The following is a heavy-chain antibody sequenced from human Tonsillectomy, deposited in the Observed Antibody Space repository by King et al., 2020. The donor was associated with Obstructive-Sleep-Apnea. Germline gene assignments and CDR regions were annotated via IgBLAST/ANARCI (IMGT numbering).Heavy chain of an antibody. CDR1: GFTFSDYH. CDR3: ARDAIFGVTDGVY. Sequence: VQLVESGGGLVNPGGSLRLSCAASGFTFSDYHMSWVRQSPGKGLEWLSYISPSSSYTTYADSVKGRFTISRDNPKNSLYLQMNSLRAEDTAVYYCARDAIFGVTDGVYWGQGTLVSVSS. CDR2: ISPSSSYT. J-gene: IGHJ4*02. D-gene: IGHD3-3*01. V-gene: IGHV3-11*06.